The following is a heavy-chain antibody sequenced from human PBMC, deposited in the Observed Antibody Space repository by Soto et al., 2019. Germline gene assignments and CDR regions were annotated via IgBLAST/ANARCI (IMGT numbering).Heavy chain of an antibody. CDR3: ERCHVCYPGGDDAFDL. CDR2: IIPMFGTT. Sequence: QVQLVQSGAEVKKPGSSVKVSCKTSGGTFSSHALTWLRQAPGQGIEWMGGIIPMFGTTYTSQKYQGRVAISAEETTSKLELSSLRSEDTAVYCCERCHVCYPGGDDAFDLWGQGTTVIVSS. V-gene: IGHV1-69*01. CDR1: GGTFSSHA. J-gene: IGHJ3*01. D-gene: IGHD2-15*01.